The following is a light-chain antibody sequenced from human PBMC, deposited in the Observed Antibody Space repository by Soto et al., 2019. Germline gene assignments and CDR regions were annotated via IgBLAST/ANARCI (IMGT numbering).Light chain of an antibody. V-gene: IGKV3-15*01. CDR2: DAS. CDR1: QSVSSN. Sequence: EIVMTQSPATLSVSPGERATLSCRASQSVSSNLAWYQQKLGQAPRLLIYDASTRATGIPARFSGSGSGTEFTLTISSLQSEDFAVYYCQQYSTWWTFGQGTKVEI. J-gene: IGKJ1*01. CDR3: QQYSTWWT.